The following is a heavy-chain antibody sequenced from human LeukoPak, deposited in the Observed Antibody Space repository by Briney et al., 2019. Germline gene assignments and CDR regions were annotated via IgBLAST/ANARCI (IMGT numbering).Heavy chain of an antibody. D-gene: IGHD6-13*01. Sequence: GGSLRLSCAASGFTFSDYYMGWIRQAPGKGLEWVSYISSESTTIYYADSVEGRFTVSRDNGKNSLFLEMNSLRAEDTAVYYCAREKYSSSWKDAFDIWGQGTMVTVSA. J-gene: IGHJ3*02. V-gene: IGHV3-11*04. CDR2: ISSESTTI. CDR3: AREKYSSSWKDAFDI. CDR1: GFTFSDYY.